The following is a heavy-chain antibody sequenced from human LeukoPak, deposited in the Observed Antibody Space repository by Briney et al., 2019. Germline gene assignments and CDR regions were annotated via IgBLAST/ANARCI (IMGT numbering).Heavy chain of an antibody. Sequence: GGSLRLSCTASGFTFSSYSMNWVRQAPGKGLEWVSSISSSSSYIYYAYSAKGRFTISRDNAKNSLYLQMNSLRAEDTAVYYCAREPQGGVDYWGQGTLVTVSS. CDR2: ISSSSSYI. V-gene: IGHV3-21*01. CDR1: GFTFSSYS. J-gene: IGHJ4*02. CDR3: AREPQGGVDY. D-gene: IGHD3-16*01.